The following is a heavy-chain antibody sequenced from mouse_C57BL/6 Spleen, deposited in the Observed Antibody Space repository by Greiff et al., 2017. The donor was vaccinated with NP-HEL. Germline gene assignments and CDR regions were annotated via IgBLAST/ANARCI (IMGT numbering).Heavy chain of an antibody. J-gene: IGHJ3*01. V-gene: IGHV1-81*01. CDR1: GYTFTSYG. CDR3: ATVVARAY. CDR2: IYPRSGNT. D-gene: IGHD1-1*01. Sequence: QVQLKESGAELARPGASVKLSCKASGYTFTSYGISWVKQRTGQGLEWIGEIYPRSGNTYYNEKFKGKATLTADKSSSTAYMELRSLTSEDSAVYFCATVVARAYWGQGTLVTVSA.